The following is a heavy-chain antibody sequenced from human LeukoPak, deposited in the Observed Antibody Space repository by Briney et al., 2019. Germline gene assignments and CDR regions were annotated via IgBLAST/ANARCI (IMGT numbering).Heavy chain of an antibody. V-gene: IGHV3-7*04. Sequence: GGSLRLSCAASGFTFSSYWKSWVRQAPGKGLEWVANIKQDGSEKYYVDSVKGRFTISRDNAKNSLYLQMNSLRAEDTAVYYCARGTIAAAGYYYFDYWGQGTQVTVSS. CDR1: GFTFSSYW. J-gene: IGHJ4*02. CDR3: ARGTIAAAGYYYFDY. D-gene: IGHD6-13*01. CDR2: IKQDGSEK.